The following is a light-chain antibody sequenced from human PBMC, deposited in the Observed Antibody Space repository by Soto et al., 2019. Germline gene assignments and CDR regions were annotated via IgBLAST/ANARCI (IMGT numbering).Light chain of an antibody. CDR3: GADHGSETNFVWI. V-gene: IGLV9-49*01. CDR2: VGTGGIVG. Sequence: QLVLTQPPSASASRGASVTLTCTLSSGYSNYKVDWYQQRPGKGPRFVMRVGTGGIVGSKGDGIPDRFSVLGSGLNRYLTIKNIQEEDESDYHCGADHGSETNFVWIFGGGTKLTVL. CDR1: SGYSNYK. J-gene: IGLJ2*01.